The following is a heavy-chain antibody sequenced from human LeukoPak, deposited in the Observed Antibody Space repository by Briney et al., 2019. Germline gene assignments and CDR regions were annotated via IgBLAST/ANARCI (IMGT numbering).Heavy chain of an antibody. CDR3: ARKDYYDSSSLPSDAFDI. CDR1: GFTFSSYE. D-gene: IGHD3-22*01. J-gene: IGHJ3*02. V-gene: IGHV3-48*03. CDR2: ISSSGSTI. Sequence: PGGSLRLSCAASGFTFSSYEMNWVRQAPGKGLEWVSYISSSGSTIYYADSVKGRFTISRDNAKNSLYLQMNSLRAEDTAVYYCARKDYYDSSSLPSDAFDIWGQGTMVTVSS.